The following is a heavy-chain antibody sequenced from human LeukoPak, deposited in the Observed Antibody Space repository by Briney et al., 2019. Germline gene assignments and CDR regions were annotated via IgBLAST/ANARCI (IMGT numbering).Heavy chain of an antibody. J-gene: IGHJ3*02. D-gene: IGHD2-2*01. CDR2: INPNSGGT. CDR3: AREGYYSSTSCPGDAFDI. Sequence: ASVKVSCKASGYTFTGYYIHWVRQAPGQGLEWMGWINPNSGGTNYAQNFQDRVTMTRNTSISTAYMELSSLRSEDTAVYYCAREGYYSSTSCPGDAFDIWGQGTMVTVSS. V-gene: IGHV1-2*02. CDR1: GYTFTGYY.